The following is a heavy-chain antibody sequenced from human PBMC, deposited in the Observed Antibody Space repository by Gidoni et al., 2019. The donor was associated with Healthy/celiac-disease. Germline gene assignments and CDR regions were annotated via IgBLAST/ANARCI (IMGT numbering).Heavy chain of an antibody. V-gene: IGHV3-13*04. CDR2: IGTAGDT. CDR3: ARAYYYGSGSKTTGKYYFDY. D-gene: IGHD3-10*01. J-gene: IGHJ4*02. Sequence: EVQLVESGGGLVQPGGSLRLSCAASGFTFSSYAMHWVRQATGKGLEWVPAIGTAGDTYYPGSLKGRFTISRENAKNSLYLQMNSLRAGDTAVYYCARAYYYGSGSKTTGKYYFDYWGQGTLVTVSS. CDR1: GFTFSSYA.